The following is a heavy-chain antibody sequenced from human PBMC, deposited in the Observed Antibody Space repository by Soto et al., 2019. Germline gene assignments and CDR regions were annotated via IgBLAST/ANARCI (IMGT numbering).Heavy chain of an antibody. Sequence: GGSLRLSCAASGFTFSSYSMNWVRQAPGKGLEWVSSISSSGSYIYYADSVKGRFTISRDNAKNSLYLQMNSLRAEDTAVYYCARGAYYDFWSGIYYYYMDVWGKGTTVTVSS. CDR3: ARGAYYDFWSGIYYYYMDV. V-gene: IGHV3-21*01. J-gene: IGHJ6*03. CDR1: GFTFSSYS. CDR2: ISSSGSYI. D-gene: IGHD3-3*01.